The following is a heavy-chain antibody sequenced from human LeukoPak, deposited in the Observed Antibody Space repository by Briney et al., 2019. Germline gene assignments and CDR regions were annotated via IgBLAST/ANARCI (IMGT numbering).Heavy chain of an antibody. D-gene: IGHD6-13*01. V-gene: IGHV4-59*11. J-gene: IGHJ4*02. CDR1: PAPISSHS. Sequence: PSENLPPTCTVTPAPISSHSWSWIRQPPGKRREWIVYIYYSGRTTYNPSRKSRDTISVDTSKNQYSLKLSSVTAAETAVYYCARGREIAAADPIFDYWGQGSLVTVSS. CDR3: ARGREIAAADPIFDY. CDR2: IYYSGRT.